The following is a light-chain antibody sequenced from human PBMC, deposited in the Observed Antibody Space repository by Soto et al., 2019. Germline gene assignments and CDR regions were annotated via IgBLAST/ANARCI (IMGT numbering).Light chain of an antibody. V-gene: IGLV1-44*01. CDR2: NNN. J-gene: IGLJ3*02. CDR1: SSNIGSNT. Sequence: QSVLTQPPSASGTPGQRVTISCSGSSSNIGSNTVSWYHQLPGTAPKLLISNNNQRPSGVPDRFSGSKSGTSASLAISGLQSEDEADYYCAAWDDGLNGVLFGGGTKLTVL. CDR3: AAWDDGLNGVL.